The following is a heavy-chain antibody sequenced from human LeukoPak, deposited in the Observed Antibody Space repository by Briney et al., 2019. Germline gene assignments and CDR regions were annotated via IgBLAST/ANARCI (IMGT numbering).Heavy chain of an antibody. CDR1: SGSISSYY. CDR2: IYYSGTT. D-gene: IGHD3-10*01. V-gene: IGHV4-59*08. J-gene: IGHJ3*02. CDR3: ARHPSYGDAFDI. Sequence: SETLSLTCTVSSGSISSYYWSWIRQPPGKGLEWIGYIYYSGTTSYNPSLKSRVTISVDTSKNQLSLKLSSVTAADTAVYYCARHPSYGDAFDIWGQGTMVTVSS.